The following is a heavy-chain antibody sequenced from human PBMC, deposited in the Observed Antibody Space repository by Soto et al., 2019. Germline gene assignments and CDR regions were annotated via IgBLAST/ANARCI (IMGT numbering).Heavy chain of an antibody. D-gene: IGHD3-3*01. CDR2: IKQDGSEK. J-gene: IGHJ6*02. Sequence: GGSLILSCAASGFTFSSYWMSWVRQAPGKGLEWVANIKQDGSEKYYVDSVKGRFTISRDNAKNSLYLQMNSLRAEDTAVYYCASQLRGYDFWSGYYGPYYYGMDAWGQGTTVTVSS. V-gene: IGHV3-7*05. CDR3: ASQLRGYDFWSGYYGPYYYGMDA. CDR1: GFTFSSYW.